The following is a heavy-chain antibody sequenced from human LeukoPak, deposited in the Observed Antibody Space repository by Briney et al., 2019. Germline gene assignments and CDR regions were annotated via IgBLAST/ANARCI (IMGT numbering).Heavy chain of an antibody. D-gene: IGHD5-12*01. Sequence: GGSLRLSCAASGFTFSSYSMNWVRQAPGKGLEWVSSISSSSSYIYYADSVKGRFTISRDNAKNSLYLQMYSLRAEDTAVYYCARDQVYSGYDFFDYWGQGTLVTVSS. J-gene: IGHJ4*02. V-gene: IGHV3-21*01. CDR2: ISSSSSYI. CDR1: GFTFSSYS. CDR3: ARDQVYSGYDFFDY.